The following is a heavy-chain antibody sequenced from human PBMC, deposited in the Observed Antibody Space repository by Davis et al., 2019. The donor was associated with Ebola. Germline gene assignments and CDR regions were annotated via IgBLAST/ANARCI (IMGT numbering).Heavy chain of an antibody. J-gene: IGHJ1*01. CDR3: ARGTHYFDTSTHYYVEYFQH. CDR2: IIPILGIA. Sequence: SVKVSCKASGGTFSSYTISWVRQAPGQGLEWMGRIIPILGIANYAQKFQGRVTITADKSTSTAYMELSSLRSEDTAVYYCARGTHYFDTSTHYYVEYFQHWGQGTLVTVSS. D-gene: IGHD3-22*01. V-gene: IGHV1-69*02. CDR1: GGTFSSYT.